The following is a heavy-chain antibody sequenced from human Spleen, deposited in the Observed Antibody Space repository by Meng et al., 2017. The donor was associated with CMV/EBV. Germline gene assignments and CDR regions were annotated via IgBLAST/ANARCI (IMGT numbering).Heavy chain of an antibody. Sequence: ASVKVSCKASGYTFTNYYMHWVRQAPGQGLEWMGVINPSGDSTTHAQKLQGRVTMTTDTSTSTAYMELRSLRSDDTAVYYCARVDSIIRGVNGVDYWGQGTLVTVSS. CDR2: INPSGDST. D-gene: IGHD3-10*01. V-gene: IGHV1-46*04. CDR1: GYTFTNYY. J-gene: IGHJ4*02. CDR3: ARVDSIIRGVNGVDY.